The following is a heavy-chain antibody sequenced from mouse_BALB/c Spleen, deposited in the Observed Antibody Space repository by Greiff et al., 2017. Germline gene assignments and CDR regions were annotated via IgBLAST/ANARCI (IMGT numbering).Heavy chain of an antibody. CDR3: AREENGPFAY. Sequence: DVQLQESGAELVKPGASVKLSCTASGFNIIDTYMHWVKQRPEQGLEWIGRIDPANGNTKYDPKFQGKATITADTSSNTAYLKLSSLTSEDTAVYYCAREENGPFAYWGQGTLVTVSA. J-gene: IGHJ3*01. CDR2: IDPANGNT. V-gene: IGHV14-3*02. D-gene: IGHD1-2*01. CDR1: GFNIIDTY.